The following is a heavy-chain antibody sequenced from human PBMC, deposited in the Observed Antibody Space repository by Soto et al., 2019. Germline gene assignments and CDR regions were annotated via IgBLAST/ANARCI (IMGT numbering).Heavy chain of an antibody. CDR1: GYTFTSYG. D-gene: IGHD3-22*01. V-gene: IGHV1-18*01. J-gene: IGHJ4*02. Sequence: ASVKVSCKASGYTFTSYGISWVRQAPGQGLEWMGWISAYNGNTNYAQKLQGRVTMTTDTSTSTAYMELRSLRSDDTAVYYCARVDPITMIVVGAFDYWGQGTLVTVSS. CDR3: ARVDPITMIVVGAFDY. CDR2: ISAYNGNT.